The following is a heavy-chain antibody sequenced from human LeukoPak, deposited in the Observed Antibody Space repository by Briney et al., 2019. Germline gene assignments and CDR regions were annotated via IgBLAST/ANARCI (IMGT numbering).Heavy chain of an antibody. CDR1: GGSFSGYY. Sequence: SETLSLTCAVYGGSFSGYYWSWIRQPPGKGLEWIGEIYHSGSTNYNPSLKSRVTISVDKSKNQFSLKLSSVTAADTAVYYCARNTRAYYYYYMDVWGKGTTVTVSS. D-gene: IGHD2-2*02. CDR3: ARNTRAYYYYYMDV. CDR2: IYHSGST. V-gene: IGHV4-34*01. J-gene: IGHJ6*03.